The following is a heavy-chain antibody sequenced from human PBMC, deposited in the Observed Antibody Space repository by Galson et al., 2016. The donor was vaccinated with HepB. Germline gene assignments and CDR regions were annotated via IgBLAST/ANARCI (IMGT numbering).Heavy chain of an antibody. CDR2: LRSNGDNT. V-gene: IGHV3-64D*06. J-gene: IGHJ6*02. D-gene: IGHD4-11*01. Sequence: SLRLSCAASGFTFSSYTMHWVRQAPGKGLEPVSSLRSNGDNTYYADFVKGRFTISRDNSKSMLFLQMLSLTAEDTALYFCVKDRGASNKRILDVWGQGTMVTVSS. CDR1: GFTFSSYT. CDR3: VKDRGASNKRILDV.